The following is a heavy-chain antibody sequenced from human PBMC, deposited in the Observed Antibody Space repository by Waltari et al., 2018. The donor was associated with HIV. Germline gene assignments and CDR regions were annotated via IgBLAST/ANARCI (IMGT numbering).Heavy chain of an antibody. V-gene: IGHV3-66*01. CDR3: ASPDTTMVHGHYYFYHMDV. D-gene: IGHD5-18*01. CDR2: IYTGGST. Sequence: EVQLVESGGGLVQPGGSLRLSCDASGFTVRRHYMRWVRQAPGKGLEWVSIIYTGGSTYYAHSVKGRFTISRDNSKNTLHLQMNSLRAEDTAVYYCASPDTTMVHGHYYFYHMDVWGQGTTVTVSS. CDR1: GFTVRRHY. J-gene: IGHJ6*02.